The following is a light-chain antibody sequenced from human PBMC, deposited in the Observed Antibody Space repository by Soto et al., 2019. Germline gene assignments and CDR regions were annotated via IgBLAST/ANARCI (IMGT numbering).Light chain of an antibody. J-gene: IGLJ2*01. CDR3: QTWATGIQNVL. Sequence: QSVLTQSPSASASLGASVKLTCTLSSGHSSYAIAWHQQQPEKGPRYLMKLNSDGSHSKGDGIPDRFSGSSSGAERYLTISSLQSEDEADYYCQTWATGIQNVLLGGGTKLTVL. CDR2: LNSDGSH. CDR1: SGHSSYA. V-gene: IGLV4-69*01.